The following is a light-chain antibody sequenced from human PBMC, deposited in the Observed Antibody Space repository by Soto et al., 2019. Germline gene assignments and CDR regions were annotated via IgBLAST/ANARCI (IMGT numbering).Light chain of an antibody. J-gene: IGKJ1*01. CDR3: QQYNSFSEWT. CDR1: QSISNW. CDR2: DAS. V-gene: IGKV1-5*01. Sequence: DIQMTQSPSTLSASVGDRVTITCRASQSISNWLAWYQQKPGKAPKLLIYDASSLESGVPSRFSGGGSGTEFTLTISSLQPDDFATYFCQQYNSFSEWTFGQGAKV.